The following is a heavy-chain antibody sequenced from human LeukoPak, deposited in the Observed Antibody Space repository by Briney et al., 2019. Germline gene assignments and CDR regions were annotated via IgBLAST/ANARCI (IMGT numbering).Heavy chain of an antibody. V-gene: IGHV3-30*18. CDR2: ISYDGSNK. Sequence: PGGSLRLPCAASGFTFSSYGMHWVRQAPGKGLEWVAVISYDGSNKYYADSVKGRFTISRDNSKNTLYLQMNSLRAEDTAVYYCAKGRYPPRYYFDYWGQGTLVTVSS. J-gene: IGHJ4*02. CDR3: AKGRYPPRYYFDY. CDR1: GFTFSSYG. D-gene: IGHD1-1*01.